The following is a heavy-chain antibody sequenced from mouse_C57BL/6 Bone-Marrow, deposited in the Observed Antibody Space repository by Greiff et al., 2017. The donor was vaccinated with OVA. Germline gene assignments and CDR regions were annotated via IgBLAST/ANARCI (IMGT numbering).Heavy chain of an antibody. J-gene: IGHJ3*01. CDR3: AGGYDYDEAWFAD. CDR2: IHPNSGST. V-gene: IGHV1-64*01. D-gene: IGHD2-4*01. CDR1: GYTFTSYW. Sequence: QVQLQQPGAELVKPGASVKLSCKASGYTFTSYWMHWVKQRPGQGLEWIGMIHPNSGSTNYNEKFKSKATLTVDKSSSTAYMQLSSLTSEDSAVYCCAGGYDYDEAWFADWGQGTLVTVSA.